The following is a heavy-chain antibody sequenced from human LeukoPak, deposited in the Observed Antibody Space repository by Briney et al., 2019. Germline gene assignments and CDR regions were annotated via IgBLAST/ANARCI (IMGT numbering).Heavy chain of an antibody. CDR3: AIAYSTSWDHLAGP. D-gene: IGHD2-2*01. V-gene: IGHV3-23*01. CDR1: GFTFSTYA. J-gene: IGHJ5*02. Sequence: GGSLRLSCAASGFTFSTYAMSWVRQAPEKGLEWVSAISGSGGTTKYADSVNGRFTISRDNSKNTLYLQMNSLSAEDTAVYYCAIAYSTSWDHLAGPWGEGTLVTVPS. CDR2: ISGSGGTT.